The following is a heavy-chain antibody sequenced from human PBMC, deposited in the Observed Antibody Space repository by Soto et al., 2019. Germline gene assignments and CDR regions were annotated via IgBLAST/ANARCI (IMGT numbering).Heavy chain of an antibody. CDR1: GGSIRSGGYY. Sequence: QVKLQESGPGLVKPSQTLSLSCTVSGGSIRSGGYYWSWIRQHPGKGLEWIGYIYYSGGTDYNPALQSRVTMALDTSKNQFSLRLTAVTAADTAVYFCATRHDFGDFAPVDNWGQGTGFTVAT. CDR3: ATRHDFGDFAPVDN. CDR2: IYYSGGT. D-gene: IGHD4-17*01. J-gene: IGHJ4*02. V-gene: IGHV4-31*03.